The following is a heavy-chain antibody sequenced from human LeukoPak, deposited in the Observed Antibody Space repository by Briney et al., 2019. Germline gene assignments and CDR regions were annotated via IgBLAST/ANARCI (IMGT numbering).Heavy chain of an antibody. CDR2: INHSGST. CDR1: GGSFSGYY. D-gene: IGHD3-10*01. J-gene: IGHJ4*02. Sequence: PSETLSLTCAVYGGSFSGYYWSWIRQPPGKGLEWIGEINHSGSTNHNPSLKSRVTISVDTSKHQFSLKLSSVTAADTAVYYCAARKLWFGELLWSYWGQGTLVTVSS. CDR3: AARKLWFGELLWSY. V-gene: IGHV4-34*01.